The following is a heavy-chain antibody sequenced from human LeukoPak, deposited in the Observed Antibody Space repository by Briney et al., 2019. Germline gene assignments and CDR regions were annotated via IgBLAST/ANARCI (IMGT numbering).Heavy chain of an antibody. CDR3: ARSDIVVVPAAFNWFDP. V-gene: IGHV4-34*01. CDR1: GGSFSGYY. D-gene: IGHD2-2*01. CDR2: INHSGST. Sequence: PSETLSLTCAVYGGSFSGYYWSWIRQPPGKGLEWIGEINHSGSTNYNPSLKSRVTISVDTSKNQFSLKLSSVTAADTAVYYCARSDIVVVPAAFNWFDPWGRGTLVTVSS. J-gene: IGHJ5*02.